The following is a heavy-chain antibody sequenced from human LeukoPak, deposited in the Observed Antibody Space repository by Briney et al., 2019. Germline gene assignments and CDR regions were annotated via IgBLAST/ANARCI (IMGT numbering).Heavy chain of an antibody. J-gene: IGHJ6*02. CDR1: GFTFSDYY. D-gene: IGHD4-11*01. CDR3: AADPVSGIDYYYYGMDV. Sequence: GGSLRLSCAASGFTFSDYYMSWIRQAPGKGLEWVSYISSSGSTIYYADSVKGRFTISRDNAKNSLYLQMNSLRSEDTAVYYCAADPVSGIDYYYYGMDVWGQGTTVTVSS. V-gene: IGHV3-11*01. CDR2: ISSSGSTI.